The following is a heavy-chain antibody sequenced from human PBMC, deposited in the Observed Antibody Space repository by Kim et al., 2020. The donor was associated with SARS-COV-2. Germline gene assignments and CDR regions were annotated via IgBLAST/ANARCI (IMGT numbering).Heavy chain of an antibody. CDR1: GFTVSSNY. V-gene: IGHV3-66*01. CDR2: IYSGGST. CDR3: AREKFSASGTYYSCPQYYFGT. Sequence: GGSLRLSCAASGFTVSSNYMSWVRQAPGKGLEWVSVIYSGGSTYYADSVKGRFNISRDNSKNMVHLQMNSLRAEDTAVYYCAREKFSASGTYYSCPQYYFGTWSQGTLVTVSS. J-gene: IGHJ4*02. D-gene: IGHD3-10*01.